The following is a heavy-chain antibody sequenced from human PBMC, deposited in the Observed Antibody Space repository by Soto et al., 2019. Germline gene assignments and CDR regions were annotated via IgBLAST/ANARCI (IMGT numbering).Heavy chain of an antibody. Sequence: EVQLVESGGGLVQPGRSLRLSCAASGFTFDDYAMHWVRQAPGKGLEWVSGISWNSGSIGYADSVKGRFTISRDNAKNSVYLQMNSLRAEDTALYYCAKDPGISAAGTVDYWGQGTLVTVSS. D-gene: IGHD6-13*01. V-gene: IGHV3-9*01. J-gene: IGHJ4*02. CDR1: GFTFDDYA. CDR3: AKDPGISAAGTVDY. CDR2: ISWNSGSI.